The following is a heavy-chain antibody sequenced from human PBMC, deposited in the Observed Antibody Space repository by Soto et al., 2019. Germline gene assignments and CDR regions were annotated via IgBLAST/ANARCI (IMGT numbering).Heavy chain of an antibody. Sequence: QVQLVQSGAEVKEPGASVKVSCKASGYAFTYYSIHWVRQAPGQRLEWMGGVTADKGITDYSQKFQGRVTITRDTYASTAYMELSSLRSEDTPIYYCARENFPQTGSSYDSWGQGTLVTVS. D-gene: IGHD1-26*01. CDR1: GYAFTYYS. J-gene: IGHJ5*01. CDR2: VTADKGIT. CDR3: ARENFPQTGSSYDS. V-gene: IGHV1-3*01.